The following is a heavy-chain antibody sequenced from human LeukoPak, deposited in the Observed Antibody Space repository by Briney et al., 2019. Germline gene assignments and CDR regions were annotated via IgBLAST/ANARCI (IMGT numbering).Heavy chain of an antibody. CDR2: VSGSGNEI. D-gene: IGHD4/OR15-4a*01. J-gene: IGHJ4*02. CDR3: ATKVPGSSHFSS. V-gene: IGHV3-48*03. Sequence: GGSLRLSCAASGFTFHDFEMNWVRQAPGKGLERVSYVSGSGNEIHYGDSVKGRFTISRDNAKSSLYLQMNSLRAEDTAIYYCATKVPGSSHFSSWGQGTLVTVSS. CDR1: GFTFHDFE.